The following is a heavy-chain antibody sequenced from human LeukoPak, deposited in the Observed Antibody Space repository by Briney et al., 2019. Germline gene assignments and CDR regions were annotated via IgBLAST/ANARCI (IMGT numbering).Heavy chain of an antibody. Sequence: GASVKVSCKASGYTFTSYYMHWVRQAPGQGPEWMGLINPSGGSTTYAQKFQGRVTMTRDTSTTTVYMELSSLRSEDTAVYYCAKDQVVVAATPGASDYWGQGTLVTVSS. CDR2: INPSGGST. J-gene: IGHJ4*02. D-gene: IGHD2-15*01. CDR1: GYTFTSYY. V-gene: IGHV1-46*01. CDR3: AKDQVVVAATPGASDY.